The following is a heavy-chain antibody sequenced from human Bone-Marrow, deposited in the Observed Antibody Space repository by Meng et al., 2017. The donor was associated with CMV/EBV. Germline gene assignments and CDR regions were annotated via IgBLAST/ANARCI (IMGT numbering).Heavy chain of an antibody. D-gene: IGHD3-9*01. Sequence: ASVKVSCKASGYTFTSYGISWVRQAPGQGLEWMGWISAYNGNTNYAQKLQGRVTMTTDTSTSTAYMELRSLRSDDTAVYYCARDQCKVFCNYYYGMDVWGQGTTVTVSS. V-gene: IGHV1-18*01. J-gene: IGHJ6*01. CDR1: GYTFTSYG. CDR3: ARDQCKVFCNYYYGMDV. CDR2: ISAYNGNT.